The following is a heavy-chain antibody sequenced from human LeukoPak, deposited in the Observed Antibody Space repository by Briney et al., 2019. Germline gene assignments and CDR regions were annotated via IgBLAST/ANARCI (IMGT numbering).Heavy chain of an antibody. J-gene: IGHJ3*02. CDR2: IYYSGST. CDR3: ARDLAPINDAFNI. V-gene: IGHV4-31*03. D-gene: IGHD3-9*01. CDR1: GGSISSGAYY. Sequence: PSETLSLTCTASGGSISSGAYYWSWIRQHPGKGLEWIGYIYYSGSTYYNPSLRSRVTISVDTSKNQFSLRLSSVTAADTAVYYCARDLAPINDAFNIWGQGTMVTVSS.